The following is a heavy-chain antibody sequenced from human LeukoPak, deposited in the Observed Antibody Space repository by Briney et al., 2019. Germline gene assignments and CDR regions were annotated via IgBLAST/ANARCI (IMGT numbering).Heavy chain of an antibody. Sequence: GGSLRLSCAPSGFTLSGIGMNWVRQAPGKGLEWVQSISSSSRYIYYADSVKGRFTISRDNAKNSLYLQMNSLRAEDTAVYYCAGGATYYSYGMDVWGQGTTVTVSS. CDR3: AGGATYYSYGMDV. CDR2: ISSSSRYI. V-gene: IGHV3-21*01. CDR1: GFTLSGIG. D-gene: IGHD1-26*01. J-gene: IGHJ6*02.